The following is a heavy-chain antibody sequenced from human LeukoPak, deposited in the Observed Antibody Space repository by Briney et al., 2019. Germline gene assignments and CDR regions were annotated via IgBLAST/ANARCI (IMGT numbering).Heavy chain of an antibody. CDR3: ARSGYGGVHADDY. Sequence: SETLSLTCTVSGGSIGSSTYYWAWIRHPPGKGLEWIGNIYYSGSTYYNASLSSRVTISVDTSKNQLSLKLSSVTAADTAVYYCARSGYGGVHADDYWGQGTLVTVSS. J-gene: IGHJ4*02. D-gene: IGHD5-12*01. CDR2: IYYSGST. V-gene: IGHV4-39*01. CDR1: GGSIGSSTYY.